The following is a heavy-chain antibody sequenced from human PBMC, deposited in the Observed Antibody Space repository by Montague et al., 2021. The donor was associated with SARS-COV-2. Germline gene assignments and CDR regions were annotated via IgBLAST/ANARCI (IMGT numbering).Heavy chain of an antibody. CDR1: GFSLSTSGMC. Sequence: PALVKPTQTLTLTCALSGFSLSTSGMCVSWIRQPPGKALEWLARIDWDDDKYYSTSLKTRLTISKDTSTNQVVLTMTNMDPVDTATYYCARSTYVLLTGYDYGMDVWGRGTTVTVSS. CDR2: IDWDDDK. D-gene: IGHD3-9*01. V-gene: IGHV2-70*11. CDR3: ARSTYVLLTGYDYGMDV. J-gene: IGHJ6*04.